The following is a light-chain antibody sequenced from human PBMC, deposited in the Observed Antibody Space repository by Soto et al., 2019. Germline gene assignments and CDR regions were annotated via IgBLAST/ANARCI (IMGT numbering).Light chain of an antibody. Sequence: SYELTQPPSVSVSPGQTASITCSGDKLGDKYACWYQQKPGQSPVLVIYQDSKRPSGIPERLSGSNSGNTATLTNSGTQAMDEADYYCQAWDSSTALVFRGGTQLTVL. V-gene: IGLV3-1*01. J-gene: IGLJ2*01. CDR3: QAWDSSTALV. CDR1: KLGDKY. CDR2: QDS.